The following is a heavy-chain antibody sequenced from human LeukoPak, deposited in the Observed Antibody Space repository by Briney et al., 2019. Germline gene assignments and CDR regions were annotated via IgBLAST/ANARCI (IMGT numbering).Heavy chain of an antibody. CDR1: GFRVSDYY. J-gene: IGHJ5*02. CDR3: ARDRAANQDWVEFDP. V-gene: IGHV3-66*03. CDR2: IRDSGEA. Sequence: PGGSLRLSCAVSGFRVSDYYMSWVRQAPGKGLEWVGLIRDSGEAFYADFARGRFAISRDESENTLYLQMNSLRVEDTAVYFCARDRAANQDWVEFDPWGQGTPVIVPS. D-gene: IGHD3/OR15-3a*01.